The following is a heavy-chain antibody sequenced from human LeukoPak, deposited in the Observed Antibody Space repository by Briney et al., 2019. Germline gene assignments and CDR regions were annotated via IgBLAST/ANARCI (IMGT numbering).Heavy chain of an antibody. J-gene: IGHJ4*02. D-gene: IGHD3-22*01. CDR1: GFTFSSYW. Sequence: GGSLRLSCAGSGFTFSSYWMSWVRQAPGKGLEGVSGISGSGGITHYADSVRGRFTISRDNSKNTLYMQMNSLRAEDTAVYYCAKDPTDFDSSGQTYFDYWGQGSLVTVSS. V-gene: IGHV3-23*01. CDR3: AKDPTDFDSSGQTYFDY. CDR2: ISGSGGIT.